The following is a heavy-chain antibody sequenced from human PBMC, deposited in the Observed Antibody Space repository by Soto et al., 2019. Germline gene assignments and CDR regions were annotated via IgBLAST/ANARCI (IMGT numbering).Heavy chain of an antibody. CDR1: GYTLTELS. V-gene: IGHV1-24*01. J-gene: IGHJ4*02. CDR3: ATDRWELFDY. D-gene: IGHD1-26*01. Sequence: ASVKVSCKVSGYTLTELSMHWVRQAPGKGLEWMGGFDPEDGETIYAQKFQGRVTMTEVTSTDTAYMELSSLRSEDTAVYYCATDRWELFDYCGQGTLVTVSS. CDR2: FDPEDGET.